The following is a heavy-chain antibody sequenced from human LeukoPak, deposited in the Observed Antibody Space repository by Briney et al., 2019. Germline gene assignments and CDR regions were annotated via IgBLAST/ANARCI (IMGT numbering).Heavy chain of an antibody. J-gene: IGHJ5*02. CDR3: AREGVVVVAGDHPDWFDP. CDR2: INPSGGST. CDR1: GYTFTSYY. D-gene: IGHD2-15*01. Sequence: ASVKVSCKASGYTFTSYYMHWVRQAPGQGLAWMGIINPSGGSTSYAQKFQGRVTMTRDTSTSTVYMELSSLRSEDTAVYYCAREGVVVVAGDHPDWFDPWGQGTLVTVSS. V-gene: IGHV1-46*01.